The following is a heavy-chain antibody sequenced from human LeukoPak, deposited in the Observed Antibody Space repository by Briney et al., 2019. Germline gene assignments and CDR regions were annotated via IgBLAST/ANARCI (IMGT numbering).Heavy chain of an antibody. CDR3: ARSSSDLVYFDY. CDR1: GFTFSSYA. D-gene: IGHD6-19*01. CDR2: ISYDGSNK. V-gene: IGHV3-30*04. Sequence: GGSLRLSCAASGFTFSSYAMHWVRQAPGKGLEWGAVISYDGSNKYYADSVKGRFTISRDNSKNTLYLQMNSLRAEDTAVYYCARSSSDLVYFDYWGQGTLVTVSS. J-gene: IGHJ4*02.